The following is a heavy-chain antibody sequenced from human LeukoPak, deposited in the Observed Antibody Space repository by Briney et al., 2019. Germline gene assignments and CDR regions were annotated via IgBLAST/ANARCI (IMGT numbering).Heavy chain of an antibody. CDR1: GFTFSSYA. CDR3: ARGKYSSAWSDY. Sequence: PGGSLRLSCAASGFTFSSYAMHWVRQAPGKGLEYVSAISSNGGSTYYANSVKGRFAISRDNSKNTLYLQMGSLRAEDTAVYYCARGKYSSAWSDYWGQGTLVTVSS. CDR2: ISSNGGST. D-gene: IGHD6-19*01. V-gene: IGHV3-64*01. J-gene: IGHJ4*02.